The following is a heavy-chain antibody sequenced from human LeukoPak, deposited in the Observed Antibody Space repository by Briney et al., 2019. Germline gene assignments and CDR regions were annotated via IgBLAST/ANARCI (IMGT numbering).Heavy chain of an antibody. V-gene: IGHV4-34*01. CDR3: ARDSGIAAAGDPAGY. Sequence: SETLSLTCAVYGGSFSGYYWSWIRQPPGKGLEWIGYIYHSGSTYYNPSLKSRVTISVDRSKNQFSLKLSSVTAADTAVYYCARDSGIAAAGDPAGYWGQGTLVTVSS. CDR1: GGSFSGYY. J-gene: IGHJ4*02. D-gene: IGHD6-13*01. CDR2: IYHSGST.